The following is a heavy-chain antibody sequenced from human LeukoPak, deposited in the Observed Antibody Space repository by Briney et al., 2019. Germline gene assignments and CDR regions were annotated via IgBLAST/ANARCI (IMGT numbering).Heavy chain of an antibody. J-gene: IGHJ3*02. D-gene: IGHD5-24*01. CDR3: ARGGQGDGHSADDAFDI. CDR2: TSYRSKWYN. Sequence: SQTLSLTCAISGDSVSSNSAAWNWIRQSPSRGLEWLGRTSYRSKWYNDYAVSVKSRITINPDTSKNQFSLQLNSVTPEDTAVYYCARGGQGDGHSADDAFDIWGQGTLVTVSS. CDR1: GDSVSSNSAA. V-gene: IGHV6-1*01.